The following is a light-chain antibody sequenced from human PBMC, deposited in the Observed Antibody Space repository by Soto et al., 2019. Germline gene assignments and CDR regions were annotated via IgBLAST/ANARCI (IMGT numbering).Light chain of an antibody. CDR2: AAS. J-gene: IGKJ1*01. V-gene: IGKV1-27*01. Sequence: DIQMTQSPSSLSASLGDRVTITCRASQGISNYLAWYQQKPGKVPKLLIYAASTLQSGVQSRFSGSGSGTDFTLTIRSLQPEDVATYYCKKYNSAPRTFGQGTKVDIK. CDR3: KKYNSAPRT. CDR1: QGISNY.